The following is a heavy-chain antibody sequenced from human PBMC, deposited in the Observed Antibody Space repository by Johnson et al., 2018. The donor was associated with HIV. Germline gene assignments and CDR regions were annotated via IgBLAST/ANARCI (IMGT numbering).Heavy chain of an antibody. J-gene: IGHJ3*02. D-gene: IGHD2-2*01. CDR2: ISWNSGSI. V-gene: IGHV3-NL1*01. CDR3: TSSPHAFDI. Sequence: VQLVESGGGVVQPGRSLRLSCAASGFTFSSYGMHWVRQAPGKGLEWVSGISWNSGSIGYADSVKGRFTISRDNSKNTLYLQMNSLRAEDTAVYYCTSSPHAFDIWGQGTMVTVSS. CDR1: GFTFSSYG.